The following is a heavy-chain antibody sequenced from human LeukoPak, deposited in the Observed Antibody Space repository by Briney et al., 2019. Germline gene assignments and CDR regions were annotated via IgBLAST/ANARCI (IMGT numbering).Heavy chain of an antibody. J-gene: IGHJ6*03. Sequence: SETLSLTCAVFGGSFSGYHWTWIRQSPGKGLEWIGDINPSGSTYYNPSLKSRLTISVDTSKNQFSLKLRSVTAADTAVYYCARGRHDITMIVVVMTSVSYYLDVWGKGTTVTVS. CDR2: INPSGST. D-gene: IGHD3-22*01. V-gene: IGHV4-34*01. CDR1: GGSFSGYH. CDR3: ARGRHDITMIVVVMTSVSYYLDV.